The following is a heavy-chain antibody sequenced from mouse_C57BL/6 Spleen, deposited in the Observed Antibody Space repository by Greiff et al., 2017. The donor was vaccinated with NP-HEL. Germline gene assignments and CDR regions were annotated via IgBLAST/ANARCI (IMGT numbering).Heavy chain of an antibody. CDR1: GFTFSSYA. CDR2: ISDGGSYT. D-gene: IGHD2-10*02. V-gene: IGHV5-4*01. J-gene: IGHJ2*01. CDR3: ARDRGGMSAFDY. Sequence: EVKLVESGGGLVKPGGSLKLSCAASGFTFSSYAMSWVRQTPEKRLEWVATISDGGSYTYYPDNVKGRFTISRDNAKKNLYLQMSHLKSEDTAMYYCARDRGGMSAFDYWGQGTTLTVSS.